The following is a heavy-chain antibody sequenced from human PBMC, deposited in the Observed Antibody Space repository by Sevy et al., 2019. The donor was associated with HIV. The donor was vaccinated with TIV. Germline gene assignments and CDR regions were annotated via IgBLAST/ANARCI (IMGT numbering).Heavy chain of an antibody. CDR3: VRAIAAAGSF. J-gene: IGHJ4*02. V-gene: IGHV3-7*01. Sequence: GGSLRLSCAASGFSLNNYWMNWVRQAPGKGLEWVANIKQDGSVKYYVDSVKGRFTISRDNARNLLCLQMNSLRVEDTALYYCVRAIAAAGSFWGQGTLVTVSS. CDR1: GFSLNNYW. D-gene: IGHD6-13*01. CDR2: IKQDGSVK.